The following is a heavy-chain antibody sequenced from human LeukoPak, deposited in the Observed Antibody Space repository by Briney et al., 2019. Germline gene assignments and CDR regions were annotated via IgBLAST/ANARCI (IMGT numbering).Heavy chain of an antibody. CDR3: AKGRPPGVIMAGRGGFDY. V-gene: IGHV3-23*03. D-gene: IGHD5-12*01. CDR2: IYSGGST. Sequence: PGGSLRLSCAASGFTFTSYALDWVRQAPGKGLEWVSVIYSGGSTYYADSVKGRFTISRDNSKNTLYLQMNSLRAEDTAVYYCAKGRPPGVIMAGRGGFDYWGQGTLVTVSS. CDR1: GFTFTSYA. J-gene: IGHJ4*02.